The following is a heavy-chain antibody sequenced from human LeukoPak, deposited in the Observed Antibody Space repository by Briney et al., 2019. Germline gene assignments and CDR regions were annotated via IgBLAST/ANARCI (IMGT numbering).Heavy chain of an antibody. D-gene: IGHD2-21*02. CDR2: INHSGST. Sequence: PSETLSLTCAVYGGSFSGYYWSWIRQPPGKGLEWIGEINHSGSTNYNPSLKSRVTISVDTSKNQFSLKLSSVTAADTAVYYCARGSLWRPTIVVVTANWFDPWGQGTLVTVSS. CDR1: GGSFSGYY. V-gene: IGHV4-34*01. CDR3: ARGSLWRPTIVVVTANWFDP. J-gene: IGHJ5*02.